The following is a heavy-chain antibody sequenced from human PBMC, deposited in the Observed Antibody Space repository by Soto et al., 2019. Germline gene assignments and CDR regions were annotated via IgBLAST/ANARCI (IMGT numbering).Heavy chain of an antibody. Sequence: SETLSLTCTVSGGSISSSSYYWGWIRQPPGKGLEWIGSIYYSGSTYYNPSLKSRVTISVDTSKNQFSLKLSSVTAADTAVYYCARQGNYGDYDYWGQGTLVTVSS. CDR3: ARQGNYGDYDY. V-gene: IGHV4-39*01. D-gene: IGHD4-17*01. J-gene: IGHJ4*02. CDR1: GGSISSSSYY. CDR2: IYYSGST.